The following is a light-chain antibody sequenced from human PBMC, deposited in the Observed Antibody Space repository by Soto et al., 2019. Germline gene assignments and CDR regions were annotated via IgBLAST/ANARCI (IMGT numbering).Light chain of an antibody. Sequence: QSALAQPASVSGSPGQSITISCTGTRSDVGGYTLVSWFQQYPGKAPKLMIYEDNKRPSGVSDRFSGSKSGNTASLTISGLQAGDGADYYCCPYAGSSSVLFGGGTKVTVL. J-gene: IGLJ2*01. CDR1: RSDVGGYTL. CDR2: EDN. V-gene: IGLV2-23*01. CDR3: CPYAGSSSVL.